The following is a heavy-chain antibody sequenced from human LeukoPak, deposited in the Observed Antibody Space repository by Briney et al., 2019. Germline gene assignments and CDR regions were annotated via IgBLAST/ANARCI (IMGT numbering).Heavy chain of an antibody. Sequence: PGGSLRLSCAASGFTFSSYAMHWVRQAPGKGLEYVSAISNNGGTTYYANSVRGRFTISRDNSKNTLYLRMGSLRAEDKAVYYCARVNGSGSYYDYWGQGTLVTVSS. CDR2: ISNNGGTT. D-gene: IGHD3-10*01. CDR1: GFTFSSYA. V-gene: IGHV3-64*01. CDR3: ARVNGSGSYYDY. J-gene: IGHJ4*02.